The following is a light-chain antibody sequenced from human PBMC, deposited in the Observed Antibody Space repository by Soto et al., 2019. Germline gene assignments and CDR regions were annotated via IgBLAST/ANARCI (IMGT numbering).Light chain of an antibody. J-gene: IGLJ1*01. CDR2: STN. Sequence: QAVVIQESSLSVSPGGTVTLTCGLRSAPISTTYYPAWYQQTPGQAPRTLIYSTNTRSSGVPDRFSGSIRGNKAALTITGAQAEYEAEYHCVLYMGSGAYLFGPGTKLTVL. CDR1: SAPISTTYY. V-gene: IGLV8-61*01. CDR3: VLYMGSGAYL.